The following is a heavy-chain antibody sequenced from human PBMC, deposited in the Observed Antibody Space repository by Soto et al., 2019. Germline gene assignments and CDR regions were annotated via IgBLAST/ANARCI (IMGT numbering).Heavy chain of an antibody. D-gene: IGHD3-10*01. Sequence: PGGSLRLSCAASVFTFSNYAMTWVRQAPGKGLEWVSSFSATGSTYYTDSVKGRFTAYLQWSSLKASDTALYYCATWRSSHWFDYWGQGTLVTVSS. CDR2: FSATGST. CDR3: DY. V-gene: IGHV3-23*01. J-gene: IGHJ4*02. CDR1: VFTFSNYA.